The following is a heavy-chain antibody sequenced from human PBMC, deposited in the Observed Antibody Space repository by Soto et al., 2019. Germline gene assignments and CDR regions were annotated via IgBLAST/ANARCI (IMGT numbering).Heavy chain of an antibody. J-gene: IGHJ5*02. V-gene: IGHV6-1*01. CDR2: TYYRSKWYN. Sequence: PAQTLSLTCAISGDSVSSNSAAWNWFRQSPSRGLEWLGRTYYRSKWYNEYAAFVKSRIIINPDTSKNQFSLQLNSVTPEDTAVYYSARAKRRFLPWGQGTLVAVS. CDR1: GDSVSSNSAA. CDR3: ARAKRRFLP.